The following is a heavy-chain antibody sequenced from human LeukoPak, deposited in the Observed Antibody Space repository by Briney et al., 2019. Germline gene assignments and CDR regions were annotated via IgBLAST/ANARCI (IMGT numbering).Heavy chain of an antibody. J-gene: IGHJ4*02. CDR2: IYHSGST. CDR3: AMEIDSSGPSGDY. CDR1: GYSISSGYY. D-gene: IGHD3-22*01. V-gene: IGHV4-38-2*02. Sequence: SETLSLTCTVSGYSISSGYYWGWIRPPPGKGLEWIGSIYHSGSTYCNPSLKSRVTISVDTSKNQFSLKLSSVTAADTAVYYCAMEIDSSGPSGDYWGQGTLVTVSS.